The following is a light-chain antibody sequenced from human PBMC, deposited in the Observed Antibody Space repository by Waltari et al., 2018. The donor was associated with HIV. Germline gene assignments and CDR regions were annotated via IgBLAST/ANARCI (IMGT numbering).Light chain of an antibody. CDR3: ATWESRLGGV. V-gene: IGLV1-51*01. J-gene: IGLJ1*01. CDR1: SSNIGKNY. CDR2: GNN. Sequence: QSVLTQPPSVSAAPGQTVTISCPGSSSNIGKNYVSWYQQLPGTAPKVLIYGNNKRPSGIPDLFSGSKYGTSATLCITGLQTGDEADYYCATWESRLGGVFGTGTKVTVV.